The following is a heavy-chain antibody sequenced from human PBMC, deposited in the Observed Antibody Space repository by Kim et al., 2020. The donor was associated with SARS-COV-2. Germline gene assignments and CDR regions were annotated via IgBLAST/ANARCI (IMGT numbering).Heavy chain of an antibody. CDR3: TTDPPYGSGKTKSGYYYYGMDV. CDR2: IKSKTDGGTT. J-gene: IGHJ6*02. Sequence: GGSLRLSCAASGFTFSNAWMSWVRQAPGKGLEWVGRIKSKTDGGTTDYAAPVKGRFTISRDDSKNTLYLQMNSLKTEDTAVYYCTTDPPYGSGKTKSGYYYYGMDVWGQGTTVTVSS. D-gene: IGHD3-10*01. V-gene: IGHV3-15*01. CDR1: GFTFSNAW.